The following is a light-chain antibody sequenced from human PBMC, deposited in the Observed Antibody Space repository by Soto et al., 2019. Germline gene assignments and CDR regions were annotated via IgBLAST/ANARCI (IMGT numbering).Light chain of an antibody. CDR2: NVN. Sequence: QSVLIQPPSVSGSPGQSVTISCTGTSSDVGTYDYVSWYQQHPGTVPKPMIYNVNTQPSGVPDRFSGSKSGNTASMTISGLQAEDEADYYCCSYTSSAPVVLGGGTKLPVL. CDR1: SSDVGTYDY. J-gene: IGLJ2*01. CDR3: CSYTSSAPVV. V-gene: IGLV2-11*01.